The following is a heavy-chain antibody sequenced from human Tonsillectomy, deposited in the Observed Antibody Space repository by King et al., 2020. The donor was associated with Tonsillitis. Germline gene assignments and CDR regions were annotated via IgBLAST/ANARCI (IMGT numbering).Heavy chain of an antibody. V-gene: IGHV4-59*01. D-gene: IGHD6-19*01. CDR1: GGSITSYY. CDR2: IYYSGNT. J-gene: IGHJ4*02. Sequence: VQLQESGPGLVKPSETLSLTCTFSGGSITSYYWIWIRQPPGKGLEWIGDIYYSGNTNYNPSLKGRVTISVDSSKNQFSLNLSSVTAADTAIYYCARGLHSGWYGEFGYWGQGTLVTVSS. CDR3: ARGLHSGWYGEFGY.